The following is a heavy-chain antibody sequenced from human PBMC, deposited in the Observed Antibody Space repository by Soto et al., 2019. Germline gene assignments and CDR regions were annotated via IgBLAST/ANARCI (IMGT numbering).Heavy chain of an antibody. CDR1: GYNFMPYG. D-gene: IGHD3-10*01. Sequence: AAVKVSCKASGYNFMPYGVNWVRQAPGQGLEWMGWISPWKGNTNYAQSFQGRVTMTTDTSTSTAYMELRSLTSDDTAVYYCARDLDPSGSYYTDYWGPGTLVTVSS. CDR3: ARDLDPSGSYYTDY. V-gene: IGHV1-18*04. J-gene: IGHJ4*02. CDR2: ISPWKGNT.